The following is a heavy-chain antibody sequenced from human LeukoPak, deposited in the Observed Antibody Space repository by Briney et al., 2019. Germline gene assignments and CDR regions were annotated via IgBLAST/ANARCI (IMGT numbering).Heavy chain of an antibody. V-gene: IGHV1-2*02. J-gene: IGHJ5*02. CDR3: ARAQTQHYYGSGSYTFDP. D-gene: IGHD3-10*01. Sequence: ASVKVSCKASGYTFTGYYMHWVRQAPGQGLEWMGWINPNSGGTNYAQKFQGRVTMTRDTSISTAYMELSRPRSDDTAVYYCARAQTQHYYGSGSYTFDPWGQGTLVTVSS. CDR1: GYTFTGYY. CDR2: INPNSGGT.